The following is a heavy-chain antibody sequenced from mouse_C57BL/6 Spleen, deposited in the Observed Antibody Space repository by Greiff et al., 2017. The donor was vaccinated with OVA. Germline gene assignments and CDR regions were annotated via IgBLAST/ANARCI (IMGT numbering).Heavy chain of an antibody. D-gene: IGHD1-1*01. CDR1: GYTFTDYY. V-gene: IGHV1-19*01. CDR2: INPYNGGT. J-gene: IGHJ3*01. Sequence: VQLKESGPVLVKPGASVKMSCKASGYTFTDYYMNWVKQSHGKSLEWIGVINPYNGGTSYNQKFKGKATLTVDKSSSTAYMELNSLTSEDSAVYYCANYYGSSPWFAYWGQGTLVTVSA. CDR3: ANYYGSSPWFAY.